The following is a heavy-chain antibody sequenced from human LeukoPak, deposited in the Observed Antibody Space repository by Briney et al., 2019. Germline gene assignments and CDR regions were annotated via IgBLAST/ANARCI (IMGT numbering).Heavy chain of an antibody. CDR3: AKDLAYYDSSGYYYHY. J-gene: IGHJ4*02. D-gene: IGHD3-22*01. CDR2: ISSSSSYI. CDR1: GFTFSSYS. Sequence: KAGGSLRLSCAASGFTFSSYSMNWVRQAPGKGLEWVSSISSSSSYIYYADSVKGRFTISRDNAKNSLYLQMNSLRAEDTAVYYCAKDLAYYDSSGYYYHYWGQGTLVTVSS. V-gene: IGHV3-21*04.